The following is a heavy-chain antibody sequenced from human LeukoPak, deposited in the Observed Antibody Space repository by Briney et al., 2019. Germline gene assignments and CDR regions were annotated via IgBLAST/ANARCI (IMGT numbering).Heavy chain of an antibody. CDR3: ARGLSDYDILTGYYMWFDY. V-gene: IGHV4-34*01. D-gene: IGHD3-9*01. CDR1: GGSFSGYY. CDR2: INHSGST. Sequence: KPSETLSLTCAVYGGSFSGYYWSWIRQPPGKGLEWIGEINHSGSTNHNPSLKSRVTISVDTSKNQFSLKLSSVTAADTAVYYCARGLSDYDILTGYYMWFDYWGQGTLVTVSS. J-gene: IGHJ4*02.